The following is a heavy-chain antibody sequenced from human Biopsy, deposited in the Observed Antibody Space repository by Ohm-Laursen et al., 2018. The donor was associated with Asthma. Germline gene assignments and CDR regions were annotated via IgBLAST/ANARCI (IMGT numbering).Heavy chain of an antibody. D-gene: IGHD6-19*01. CDR3: ARCQVGYSSGWSLLLKKIYYSGMDV. CDR1: GGMFGNFA. V-gene: IGHV1-69*01. Sequence: SSVKVSCNASGGMFGNFAISWVRQAPGQGLEWLGGIMTVFGTTNYAQKFQGRVTITADGSTSTAYMEVTSLRSEDTAIYYCARCQVGYSSGWSLLLKKIYYSGMDVWGQGTAVTVSS. J-gene: IGHJ6*02. CDR2: IMTVFGTT.